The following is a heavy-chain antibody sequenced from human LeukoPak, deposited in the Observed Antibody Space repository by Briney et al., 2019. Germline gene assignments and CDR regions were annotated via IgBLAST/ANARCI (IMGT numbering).Heavy chain of an antibody. CDR1: GFTFSSYG. V-gene: IGHV3-30*18. CDR3: AKALSSGFDY. Sequence: PGRSLRLSCAASGFTFSSYGMHWVRQAPGKGLEWVAVISCDGSNKYYADSVKGRFTISRDNSKNTLYLQMNSLRAEDTAVYYCAKALSSGFDYWGQGTLVTVSS. D-gene: IGHD6-19*01. J-gene: IGHJ4*02. CDR2: ISCDGSNK.